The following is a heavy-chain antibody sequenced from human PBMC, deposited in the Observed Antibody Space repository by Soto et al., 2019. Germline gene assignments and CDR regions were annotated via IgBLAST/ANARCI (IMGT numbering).Heavy chain of an antibody. V-gene: IGHV1-46*01. CDR3: ARDQSITFFPRVYGMDV. CDR2: INPSGGST. D-gene: IGHD3-3*01. Sequence: GASVKVSCKASGYTFTSYYMHWVRHPPGQGLEWMGIINPSGGSTSYAQKFQGRVTMTRDTSTSTVYMELSSLRSEDTAVYYCARDQSITFFPRVYGMDVWGQGTTVTVSS. CDR1: GYTFTSYY. J-gene: IGHJ6*02.